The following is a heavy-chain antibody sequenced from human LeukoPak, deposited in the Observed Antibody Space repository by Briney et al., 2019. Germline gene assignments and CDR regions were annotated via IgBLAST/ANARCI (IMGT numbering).Heavy chain of an antibody. Sequence: GGSLRLSCAASGFTFSSYGMHWVRQAPGKGLEWVAFIRYDGSNKYYADSAKGRFTISRDNSKNTLYLQMNSLRAEDTAVYYCAIHHGGYHPPLDYWGQGTLVTVSS. V-gene: IGHV3-30*02. CDR1: GFTFSSYG. CDR2: IRYDGSNK. J-gene: IGHJ4*02. D-gene: IGHD5-18*01. CDR3: AIHHGGYHPPLDY.